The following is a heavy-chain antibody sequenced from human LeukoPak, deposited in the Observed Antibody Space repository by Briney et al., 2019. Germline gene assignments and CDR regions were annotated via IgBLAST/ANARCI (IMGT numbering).Heavy chain of an antibody. CDR3: ARVPKRRITIFGVVRGGYYFDY. Sequence: GASVKVSCKASGYTFTSYDINWVRQATGQGLEGMGWMNSNSGNTGYAQKFQGRVTMTRNTSISTAYMELSSLRSEDTAVYYGARVPKRRITIFGVVRGGYYFDYWGQGTLVTVSS. CDR2: MNSNSGNT. CDR1: GYTFTSYD. V-gene: IGHV1-8*01. J-gene: IGHJ4*02. D-gene: IGHD3-3*01.